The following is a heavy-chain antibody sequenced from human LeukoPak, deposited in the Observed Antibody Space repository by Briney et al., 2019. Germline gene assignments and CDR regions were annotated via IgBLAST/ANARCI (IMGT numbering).Heavy chain of an antibody. J-gene: IGHJ4*02. V-gene: IGHV4-59*10. Sequence: PSETLSLTCAVYGGSFSDYYWSWIRQPAGKGLEWIGRIYTSGSTNYNPSLKSRVTMSVDTSKNQFSLKLSSVTAADTAVYYCARSSSSWYPLDFDYWGQGTLVTVSS. CDR1: GGSFSDYY. CDR2: IYTSGST. D-gene: IGHD6-13*01. CDR3: ARSSSSWYPLDFDY.